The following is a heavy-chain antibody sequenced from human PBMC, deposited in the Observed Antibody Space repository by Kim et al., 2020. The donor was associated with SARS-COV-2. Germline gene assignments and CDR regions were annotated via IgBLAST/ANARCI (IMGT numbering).Heavy chain of an antibody. V-gene: IGHV3-7*03. D-gene: IGHD2-2*01. CDR3: ARVLVPAASPPYFDY. CDR2: IKQDGSEK. J-gene: IGHJ4*02. Sequence: GGSLRLSCAASGFTFSSYWMSWVRQAPGKGLEWVANIKQDGSEKYYVDSVKGRFTISRDNAKNSLYLQMNSLRAEDTAVYYCARVLVPAASPPYFDYWGQGTLVTVSS. CDR1: GFTFSSYW.